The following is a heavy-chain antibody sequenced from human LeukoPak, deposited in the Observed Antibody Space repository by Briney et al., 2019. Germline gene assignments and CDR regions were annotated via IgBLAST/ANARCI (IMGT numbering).Heavy chain of an antibody. CDR3: VRDRGAYYYETGY. V-gene: IGHV3-66*01. CDR2: IYSGGNT. D-gene: IGHD3-22*01. CDR1: GFTVITNY. Sequence: AGGSLRLSCAASGFTVITNYMSWVRQAPGKGLEWLSVIYSGGNTYYTESVRGRFTISRDNSKNTLYLQMNNLRAEDTGVYYCVRDRGAYYYETGYWGQGILVTVSS. J-gene: IGHJ4*02.